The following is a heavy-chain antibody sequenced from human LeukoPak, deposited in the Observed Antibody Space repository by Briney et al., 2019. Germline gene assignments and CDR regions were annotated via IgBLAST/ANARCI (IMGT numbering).Heavy chain of an antibody. V-gene: IGHV4-39*07. CDR3: ARRNYDILTGPVGMYY. Sequence: SETLSLTCTVSGGSISSSSYYWGWIRQPPGKGLEWIGSIYYSGSTYYNPSLKSRVTISVDTSKNQFSLKLSSVTAADTAVYYCARRNYDILTGPVGMYYWGQGTLVTVSS. J-gene: IGHJ4*02. CDR1: GGSISSSSYY. D-gene: IGHD3-9*01. CDR2: IYYSGST.